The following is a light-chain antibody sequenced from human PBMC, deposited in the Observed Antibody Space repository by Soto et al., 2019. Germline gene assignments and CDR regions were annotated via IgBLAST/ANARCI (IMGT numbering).Light chain of an antibody. CDR1: SSHVCLHKY. V-gene: IGLV2-11*01. CDR2: DVS. CDR3: CSYAGSYTPNYV. Sequence: SRTQPRPVTGSPGQSVTLSGTGTSSHVCLHKYLSWSQQQPGKAPKLMIYDVSKRPSGVTTGSSSSKSSHTTSLPISGLQAEDEADYYCCSYAGSYTPNYVRGAGTKVTVL. J-gene: IGLJ1*01.